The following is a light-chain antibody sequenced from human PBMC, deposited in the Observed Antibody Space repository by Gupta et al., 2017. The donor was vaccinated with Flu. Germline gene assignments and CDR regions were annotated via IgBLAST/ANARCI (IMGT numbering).Light chain of an antibody. J-gene: IGKJ2*01. CDR1: QSINNW. Sequence: PSTLSTSVGDRVTITCRASQSINNWLAWYQQKPGKAPRLLIYRASTLESGVPSRFSGSGSATEFTLTISSLQPDDFATYYCQQDHSYPYTFGQGTKLEIK. CDR2: RAS. V-gene: IGKV1-5*03. CDR3: QQDHSYPYT.